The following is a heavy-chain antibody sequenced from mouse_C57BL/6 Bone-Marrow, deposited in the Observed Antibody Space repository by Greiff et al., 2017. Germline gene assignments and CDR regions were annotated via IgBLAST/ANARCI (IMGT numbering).Heavy chain of an antibody. J-gene: IGHJ2*01. Sequence: QVHVKQPGAELVKPGASVKLSCKASGYTFTSYWMHWVKQRPGQGLEWIGMIHPNSGSTNYNEKLKSKATLTVDTSSSTAYMQLSSLTSEDSAVYYCALLVYWGQGTTLTVSS. D-gene: IGHD3-1*01. V-gene: IGHV1-64*01. CDR1: GYTFTSYW. CDR3: ALLVY. CDR2: IHPNSGST.